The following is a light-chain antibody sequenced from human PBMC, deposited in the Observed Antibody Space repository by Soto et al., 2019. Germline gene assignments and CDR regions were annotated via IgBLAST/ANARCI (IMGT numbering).Light chain of an antibody. V-gene: IGKV3-15*01. Sequence: TQFAGTLSASPGERVILSCRASQSVRGDLAWFQQKPGRSPRLLIYGTSTRASGVPDRFSGSGSGTDFTLTINSLQYEDFAVYFCQQCNNWPWTFGPGTKV. CDR1: QSVRGD. CDR2: GTS. J-gene: IGKJ1*01. CDR3: QQCNNWPWT.